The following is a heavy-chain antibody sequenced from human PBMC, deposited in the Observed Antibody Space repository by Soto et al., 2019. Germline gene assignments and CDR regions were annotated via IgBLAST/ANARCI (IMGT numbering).Heavy chain of an antibody. V-gene: IGHV3-33*01. Sequence: GGSQRLSCAASGFTFSSYGMHWVRQAPGKGLEWVAVIWYDGSNKYYADSVKGRFTISRDNSKNTLYLQMNSLRAEDTAVYYCARDLAGYSYSDYGMDVWGQGTTVTVSS. CDR3: ARDLAGYSYSDYGMDV. J-gene: IGHJ6*02. D-gene: IGHD5-18*01. CDR1: GFTFSSYG. CDR2: IWYDGSNK.